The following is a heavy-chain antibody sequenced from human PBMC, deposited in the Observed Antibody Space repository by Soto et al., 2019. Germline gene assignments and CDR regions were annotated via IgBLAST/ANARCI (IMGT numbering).Heavy chain of an antibody. CDR1: GFTFSDYY. CDR2: ISSSGSTI. J-gene: IGHJ4*02. CDR3: TGQGYDFWSGYIWFGY. D-gene: IGHD3-3*01. V-gene: IGHV3-11*01. Sequence: GSLRLSCAASGFTFSDYYMSWIRQAPGKGLEWVSYISSSGSTIYYADSVKGRFTISRDNAKNTLYLQMNSLKTEDTAVYYCTGQGYDFWSGYIWFGYWGQGTLVTVSS.